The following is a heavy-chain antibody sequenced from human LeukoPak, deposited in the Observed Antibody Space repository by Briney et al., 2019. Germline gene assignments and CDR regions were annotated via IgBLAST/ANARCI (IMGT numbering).Heavy chain of an antibody. J-gene: IGHJ6*02. CDR1: GFTFSSYW. Sequence: GGSLRLSCAASGFTFSSYWMHWVRQAPGKGLEWVSAISGSGGSTYYADSVKGRFTISRDNSKNTLYLQMNSLRAEDTAVYYCAKAWWSKPYYYGMDVWGQGTTVTVSS. D-gene: IGHD2-8*02. CDR2: ISGSGGST. V-gene: IGHV3-23*01. CDR3: AKAWWSKPYYYGMDV.